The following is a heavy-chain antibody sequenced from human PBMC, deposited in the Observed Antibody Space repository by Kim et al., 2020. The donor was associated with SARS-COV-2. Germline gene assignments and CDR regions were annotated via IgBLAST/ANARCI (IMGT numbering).Heavy chain of an antibody. CDR1: GFTFSSYA. CDR2: ISYDGSNK. D-gene: IGHD5-12*01. Sequence: GGSLRLSCAASGFTFSSYAMHWVRQAPGKGLEWVAVISYDGSNKYYADSVKGRFTISRDNSKNTLYLQMNSLRAEDTAVYYCMVRGEVATITCDYWGQGTLVTVSS. V-gene: IGHV3-30*04. J-gene: IGHJ4*02. CDR3: MVRGEVATITCDY.